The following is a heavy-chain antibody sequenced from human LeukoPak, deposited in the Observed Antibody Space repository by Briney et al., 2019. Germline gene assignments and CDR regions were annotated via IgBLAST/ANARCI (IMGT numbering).Heavy chain of an antibody. CDR1: GFTFSSYA. J-gene: IGHJ6*02. Sequence: GGSLRLSCAASGFTFSSYAMSWVRQAPGKGLEWVSAISGSGGSTYYADSVKGRFTISRDNSENTLYLQMNSLRAEDTAVYYCANMGSARIQTDYYYYYGMDVWGQGTTVTVSS. D-gene: IGHD1-26*01. V-gene: IGHV3-23*01. CDR3: ANMGSARIQTDYYYYYGMDV. CDR2: ISGSGGST.